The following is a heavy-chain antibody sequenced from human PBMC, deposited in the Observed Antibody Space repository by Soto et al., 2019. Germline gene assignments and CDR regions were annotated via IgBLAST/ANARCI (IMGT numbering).Heavy chain of an antibody. CDR3: ARVVDYCDPYYYYGMDV. V-gene: IGHV3-21*01. Sequence: PGGSLRLSCAASGFIFSNFAMYWVRRAPGKGLEWVSSISCSTSYIYYADSVKGRFTISRDNAKNSLYLQMNSLRAEDTAVYYCARVVDYCDPYYYYGMDVWGQGTTVTVSS. CDR2: ISCSTSYI. J-gene: IGHJ6*02. CDR1: GFIFSNFA. D-gene: IGHD3-22*01.